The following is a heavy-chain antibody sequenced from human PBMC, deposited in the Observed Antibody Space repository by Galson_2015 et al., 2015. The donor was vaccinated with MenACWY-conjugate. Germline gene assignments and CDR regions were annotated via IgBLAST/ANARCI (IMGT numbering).Heavy chain of an antibody. CDR1: GFTFRQYA. CDR3: AKDVYMDV. J-gene: IGHJ6*03. V-gene: IGHV3-23*01. Sequence: LRLSCAVSGFTFRQYAMSWVRQAPGTGLEWVAIISDSGAATHYIDSVKGRFTISRDNSKNTLYLQMSRLRAEDTALYYCAKDVYMDVWGKGTTVAVSS. CDR2: ISDSGAAT.